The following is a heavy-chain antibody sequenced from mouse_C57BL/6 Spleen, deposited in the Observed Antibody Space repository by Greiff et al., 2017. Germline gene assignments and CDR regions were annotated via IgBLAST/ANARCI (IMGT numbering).Heavy chain of an antibody. CDR1: GYTFTDYY. J-gene: IGHJ3*01. CDR2: INPNNGGT. D-gene: IGHD4-1*01. Sequence: VQLQQSGPELVKPGASVKISCKASGYTFTDYYMNWVKQSHGKSLEWIGDINPNNGGTSYNQKFKGKATLTVDKSSSTAYMELSSLTSEDSAVYYCARSGGFLFAYWGQGTLVTVSA. V-gene: IGHV1-26*01. CDR3: ARSGGFLFAY.